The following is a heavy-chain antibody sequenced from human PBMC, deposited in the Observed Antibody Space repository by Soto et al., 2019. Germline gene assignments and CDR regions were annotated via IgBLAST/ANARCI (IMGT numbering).Heavy chain of an antibody. D-gene: IGHD3-9*01. CDR2: ISGSGGST. J-gene: IGHJ4*02. CDR1: GFTFSSYA. V-gene: IGHV3-23*01. Sequence: PWGSLRLSCAASGFTFSSYAMSWVRQAPGKGLEWVSAISGSGGSTYYADSVKGRFTISRDNSKNTLYLQMNSLRAEDTAVYYCGAASLEYFDRNEQNWGQGTLVTVSS. CDR3: GAASLEYFDRNEQN.